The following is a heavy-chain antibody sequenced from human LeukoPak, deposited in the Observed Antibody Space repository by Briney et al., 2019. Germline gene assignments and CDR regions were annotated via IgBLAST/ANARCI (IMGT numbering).Heavy chain of an antibody. D-gene: IGHD2-15*01. Sequence: GASVKVSCKVSGYTLTEMSIHWVRQAPGGALEWMGDFYPEGGETVYAPKFQGRVTMTEDTSADTAYMELSSMRSEDTAVYYCARGVDIVATNLGYCSGGSCLTLDYWGQGTLVTVSS. V-gene: IGHV1-24*01. CDR2: FYPEGGET. CDR1: GYTLTEMS. J-gene: IGHJ4*02. CDR3: ARGVDIVATNLGYCSGGSCLTLDY.